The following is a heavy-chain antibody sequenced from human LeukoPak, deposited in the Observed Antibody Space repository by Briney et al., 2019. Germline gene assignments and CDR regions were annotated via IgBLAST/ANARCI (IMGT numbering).Heavy chain of an antibody. CDR1: GYTFTSYA. Sequence: ASVKVSCKASGYTFTSYAMNWVRQAPGQGLEWMGWINTNTGNPTYAQGFTGRFVFSLDTSVSTAYLQVSSLKAEDTAVYYCATLGDWSDWWYDYWGQGTLVTVSS. V-gene: IGHV7-4-1*02. J-gene: IGHJ4*02. CDR2: INTNTGNP. D-gene: IGHD2-21*02. CDR3: ATLGDWSDWWYDY.